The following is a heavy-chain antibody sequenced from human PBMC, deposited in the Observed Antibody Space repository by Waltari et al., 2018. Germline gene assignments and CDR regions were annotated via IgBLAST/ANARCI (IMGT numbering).Heavy chain of an antibody. J-gene: IGHJ4*01. V-gene: IGHV3-30*18. CDR3: AKERGYSSSLHYFDY. Sequence: GFTFSSYGMHWVRQAPGKGLEWVTTISYEGSDKYYADSVKGRFTISRDTSKNTLYLQMNSLRIEDTAMYYCAKERGYSSSLHYFDYWGQGTLVTVSS. CDR2: ISYEGSDK. D-gene: IGHD6-6*01. CDR1: GFTFSSYG.